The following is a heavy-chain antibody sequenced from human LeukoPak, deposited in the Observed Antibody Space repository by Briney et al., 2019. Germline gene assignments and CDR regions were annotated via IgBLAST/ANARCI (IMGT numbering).Heavy chain of an antibody. Sequence: SETLSLTCTVSGGSISSYYWSWIRQPAGKGLEWIGRIYTSGSTNYNPSLQSRVTMSVDTSKNHFSLKLSSVTAADTAVYYCARVRRCTNGVCYTCDYWGQGTLVTVSS. D-gene: IGHD2-8*01. J-gene: IGHJ4*02. CDR2: IYTSGST. CDR3: ARVRRCTNGVCYTCDY. V-gene: IGHV4-4*07. CDR1: GGSISSYY.